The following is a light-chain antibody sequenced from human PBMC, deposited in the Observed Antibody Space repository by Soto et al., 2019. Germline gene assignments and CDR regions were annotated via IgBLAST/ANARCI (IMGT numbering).Light chain of an antibody. J-gene: IGKJ1*01. CDR3: QQYNNWPRT. CDR2: GAS. V-gene: IGKV3-15*01. Sequence: EIVMTQSPATLSVSPGESATLSCRASQSVSSNLAWYQQKPGQAPRLLIYGASTRATGIPARFSGSGSGTEFTLTISSLQSEDFADYYCQQYNNWPRTFGQGTKVEIK. CDR1: QSVSSN.